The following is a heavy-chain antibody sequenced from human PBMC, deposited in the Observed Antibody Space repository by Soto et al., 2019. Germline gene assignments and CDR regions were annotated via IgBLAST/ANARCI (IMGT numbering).Heavy chain of an antibody. CDR2: IGGSGDRT. Sequence: GGTLSRSCAASGYTVGNDGMSWVRQAPGKGLEWVSRIGGSGDRTYYADSVKGRFTISRDNSRNTLYLQMNSLRAEDTAMYYCANVPRRPYYFDDWRQGALVTVS. J-gene: IGHJ4*02. V-gene: IGHV3-23*01. CDR1: GYTVGNDG. CDR3: ANVPRRPYYFDD. D-gene: IGHD1-1*01.